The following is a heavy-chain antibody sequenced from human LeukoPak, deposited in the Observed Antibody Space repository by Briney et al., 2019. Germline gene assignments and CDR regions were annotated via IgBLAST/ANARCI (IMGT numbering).Heavy chain of an antibody. CDR1: GFTFGDYA. CDR2: IRSKAYGGTT. Sequence: GGSLRLSCTASGFTFGDYAMSWFRQAPGEELEWVGFIRSKAYGGTTEYAASVKGRFTISRDDSKSIAYLQMNSLKTEDTAVYYCTRFVEMATIIDYWGQGTLVTVSS. D-gene: IGHD5-24*01. J-gene: IGHJ4*02. V-gene: IGHV3-49*03. CDR3: TRFVEMATIIDY.